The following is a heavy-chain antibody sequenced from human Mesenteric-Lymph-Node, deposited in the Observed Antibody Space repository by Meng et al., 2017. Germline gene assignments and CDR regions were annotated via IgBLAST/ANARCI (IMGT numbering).Heavy chain of an antibody. J-gene: IGHJ4*01. CDR1: GFTFSSYA. D-gene: IGHD3-22*01. CDR2: ISYDGSNK. CDR3: ARDPYYYDSSGYFNY. V-gene: IGHV3-30*01. Sequence: GGSLRLSCAASGFTFSSYAMHWVRQAPGKGLEWVAVISYDGSNKYYADSVKGRFTISRDNSKNTLYLQMNSLRAEDTAVYYCARDPYYYDSSGYFNYWGHGTLVTVAS.